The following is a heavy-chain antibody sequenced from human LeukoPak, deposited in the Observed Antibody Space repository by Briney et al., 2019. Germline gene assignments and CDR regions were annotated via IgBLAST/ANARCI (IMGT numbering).Heavy chain of an antibody. CDR1: GGSFSGYY. J-gene: IGHJ3*02. Sequence: SETLSLTCAVCGGSFSGYYWSWIRQPPGKGLEWIGEINHSGSTNYNPSLKSRVTISVDTSKNQFSLKLSSVTAADTAVYYCARAFAGLGAFDIWGQGTMVTVSS. CDR2: INHSGST. V-gene: IGHV4-34*01. CDR3: ARAFAGLGAFDI. D-gene: IGHD6-13*01.